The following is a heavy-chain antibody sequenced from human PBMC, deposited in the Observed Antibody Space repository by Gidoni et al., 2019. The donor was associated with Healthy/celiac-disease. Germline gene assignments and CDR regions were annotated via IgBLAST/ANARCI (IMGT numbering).Heavy chain of an antibody. CDR2: IYYSGST. V-gene: IGHV4-39*07. J-gene: IGHJ3*02. CDR1: GGSICSSSYY. Sequence: QLQLQQSGPGLVKPSETLSLTCTVSGGSICSSSYYWGWIRQPPGKGLEWIGSIYYSGSTYYNPSLKSRVTISVDTSKNQFSLKLSSVTAADTAVYYCARADYYGSGSFDAFDIWGQGTMVTVSS. D-gene: IGHD3-10*01. CDR3: ARADYYGSGSFDAFDI.